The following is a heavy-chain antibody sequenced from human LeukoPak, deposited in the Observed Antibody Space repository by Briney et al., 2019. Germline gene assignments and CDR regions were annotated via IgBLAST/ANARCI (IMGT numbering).Heavy chain of an antibody. Sequence: SETLSLTCTVSGYSISSGDYYWSWIRQPPGKGLEWIGYIYYSGSTYYNPSLKSRVTISVDTSKNQFSLKLSSVTAADTAVYYCARYPIVVVPAAISFDYWGQGTLVTVSS. CDR2: IYYSGST. D-gene: IGHD2-2*02. CDR3: ARYPIVVVPAAISFDY. CDR1: GYSISSGDYY. J-gene: IGHJ4*02. V-gene: IGHV4-30-4*08.